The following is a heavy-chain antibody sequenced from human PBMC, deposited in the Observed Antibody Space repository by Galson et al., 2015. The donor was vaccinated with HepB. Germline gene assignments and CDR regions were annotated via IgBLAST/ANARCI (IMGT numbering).Heavy chain of an antibody. V-gene: IGHV1-24*01. D-gene: IGHD3-10*01. CDR2: FDPEDGET. Sequence: SVKVSCKVSGYTLTELSMHWVRQAPGKGLEWMGGFDPEDGETIYTQKFQGRVTMTEDTSTDTAYMELSSLRSEDTAVYYCATDLVWFGELTVDYWGQGTLVTVSS. J-gene: IGHJ4*02. CDR1: GYTLTELS. CDR3: ATDLVWFGELTVDY.